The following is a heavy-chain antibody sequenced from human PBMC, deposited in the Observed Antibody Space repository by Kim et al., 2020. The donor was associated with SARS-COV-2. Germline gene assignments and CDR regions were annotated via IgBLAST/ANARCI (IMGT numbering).Heavy chain of an antibody. Sequence: SETLSLTCTVSAYSINSGYYWGWIRQPPGKGLEWIGSIYHSGSTYYNPSLKSRVTISVDTSKNQFSLKLSSVTAADTAVYYCARESQVSFGELLLPPDYWGQGTLVTVSS. D-gene: IGHD3-10*01. J-gene: IGHJ4*02. V-gene: IGHV4-38-2*02. CDR2: IYHSGST. CDR3: ARESQVSFGELLLPPDY. CDR1: AYSINSGYY.